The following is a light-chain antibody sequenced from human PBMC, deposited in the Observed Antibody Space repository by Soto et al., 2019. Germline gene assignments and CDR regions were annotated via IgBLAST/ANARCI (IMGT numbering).Light chain of an antibody. Sequence: EIVLTHSPGTLSLSPGERATLSCSASQSISSSYLAWYQQKPGQAPRLLIYGASSRATGIPDRFSGSGSGTDFTLTISRLEPEDFAVYYCQQYGSSPWTFGRGTKVDIK. CDR3: QQYGSSPWT. CDR1: QSISSSY. CDR2: GAS. V-gene: IGKV3-20*01. J-gene: IGKJ1*01.